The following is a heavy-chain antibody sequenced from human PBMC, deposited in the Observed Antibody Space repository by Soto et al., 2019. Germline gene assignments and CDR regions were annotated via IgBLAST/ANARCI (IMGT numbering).Heavy chain of an antibody. CDR3: ASSDYCSGGSGYPPNLFDP. D-gene: IGHD2-15*01. J-gene: IGHJ5*02. Sequence: QVQLQESGPGLVKPSGTLSLTCAASGGSISSNNWWSWVRQPPGKGVVWIVEIYHTGSTNYNQSLKSRVTTSVDKSKNQFSLKLSSVTAADTAVYYCASSDYCSGGSGYPPNLFDPWGQGTLVTVSS. V-gene: IGHV4-4*02. CDR1: GGSISSNNW. CDR2: IYHTGST.